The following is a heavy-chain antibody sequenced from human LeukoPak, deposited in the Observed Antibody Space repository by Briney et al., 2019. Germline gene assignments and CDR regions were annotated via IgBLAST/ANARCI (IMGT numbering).Heavy chain of an antibody. CDR2: ISSSGSII. CDR3: ARHLYGRDH. D-gene: IGHD2/OR15-2a*01. Sequence: GGSLRLSCVASGFTFSSYEMNWVRQAPGKGLEWVSHISSSGSIIYYADSVKGRFTLYRDNAKNSLFLQMNSLRAEDTAVYYCARHLYGRDHWGQGTLVTVSS. CDR1: GFTFSSYE. V-gene: IGHV3-48*03. J-gene: IGHJ4*02.